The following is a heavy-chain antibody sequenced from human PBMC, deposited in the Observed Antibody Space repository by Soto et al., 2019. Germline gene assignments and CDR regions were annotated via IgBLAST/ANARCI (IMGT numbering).Heavy chain of an antibody. D-gene: IGHD3-3*01. CDR1: GYTFTGNY. V-gene: IGHV1-2*02. CDR2: VNPDNGGT. CDR3: ARDPRPPSGWLGFWEYGMDV. J-gene: IGHJ6*02. Sequence: QVHLVQSGAEVKKPGASVKVSCKASGYTFTGNYIHWVRQAPGQGLEWMGWVNPDNGGTTSAQKFQGRVTMTRDTSVTTAYMDLTRLTSDDTAVYYCARDPRPPSGWLGFWEYGMDVWGQGTTVTVSS.